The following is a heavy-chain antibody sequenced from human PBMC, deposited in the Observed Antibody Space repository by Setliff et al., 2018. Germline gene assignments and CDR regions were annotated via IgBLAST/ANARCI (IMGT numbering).Heavy chain of an antibody. CDR3: ARDSAPSYYYDSSGYPFDP. D-gene: IGHD3-22*01. CDR2: IYYSGST. J-gene: IGHJ5*02. Sequence: KPSETLSLTCTVSGGSISSGDYYWSWIRQPPGKGLEWIGYIYYSGSTNYNPSLKSRVTISVDTSKNQFSLKLSSVTAADTAVYYCARDSAPSYYYDSSGYPFDPWGQGTLVTVSS. V-gene: IGHV4-61*08. CDR1: GGSISSGDYY.